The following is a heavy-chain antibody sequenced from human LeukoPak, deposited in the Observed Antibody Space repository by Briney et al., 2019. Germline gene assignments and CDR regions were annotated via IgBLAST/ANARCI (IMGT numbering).Heavy chain of an antibody. CDR2: ISYDGSNK. D-gene: IGHD3-22*01. Sequence: GGSLRLSCAASGFTFSSYAMHWVRRAPGKGLEWVAVISYDGSNKYYADSVKGRFTISRDNSKNTLYLQMNSLRAEDTAVYYCARAPYDSSGYAPPAYYMDVWGKGTTVTVSS. V-gene: IGHV3-30*04. J-gene: IGHJ6*03. CDR1: GFTFSSYA. CDR3: ARAPYDSSGYAPPAYYMDV.